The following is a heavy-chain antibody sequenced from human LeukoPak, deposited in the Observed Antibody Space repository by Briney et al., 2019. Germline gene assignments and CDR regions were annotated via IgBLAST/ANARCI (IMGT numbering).Heavy chain of an antibody. Sequence: GASVKVSCKASGGTFSNYALNWVRQAPGRGLEWMGGTTPIFGSAEYAQNFQGRVTVTTDESTSTAYMEMSGLRSDDTAVYYCAGALFHFDSSGYDMGAYDIWSQGTMVTVSS. CDR1: GGTFSNYA. D-gene: IGHD3-22*01. J-gene: IGHJ3*02. CDR2: TTPIFGSA. V-gene: IGHV1-69*05. CDR3: AGALFHFDSSGYDMGAYDI.